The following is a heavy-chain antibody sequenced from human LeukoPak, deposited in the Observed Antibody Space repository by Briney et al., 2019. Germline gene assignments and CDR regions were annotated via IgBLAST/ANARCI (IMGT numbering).Heavy chain of an antibody. CDR3: ARERRRYSSPDSDA. D-gene: IGHD5-18*01. CDR1: GGSISSYY. V-gene: IGHV4-4*07. Sequence: PSETLSLTCTFSGGSISSYYWSWIRQPAGKGLEWIGRIYTSGSTNYNPSLKSRVTMSVDTYKNQFSLKLSSVTAPDTAVYYCARERRRYSSPDSDAWGQGTPVTV. J-gene: IGHJ5*02. CDR2: IYTSGST.